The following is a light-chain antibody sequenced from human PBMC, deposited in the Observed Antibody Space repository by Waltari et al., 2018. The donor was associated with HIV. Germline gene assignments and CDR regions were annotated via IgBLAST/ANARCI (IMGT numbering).Light chain of an antibody. Sequence: QSVLTQPPSTSGTPGQRVPISCSGGSSNIGSNSLNWYQQFPGTAPKLLIHNNNQRPSGVPDQFSGSKSGTSASLAISGLQSEDEAHYYCAAWDDRLNGLVFGGGTKLTVL. CDR3: AAWDDRLNGLV. V-gene: IGLV1-44*01. J-gene: IGLJ2*01. CDR1: SSNIGSNS. CDR2: NNN.